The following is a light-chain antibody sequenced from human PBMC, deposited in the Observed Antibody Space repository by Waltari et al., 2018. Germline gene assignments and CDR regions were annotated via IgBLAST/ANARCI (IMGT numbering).Light chain of an antibody. CDR1: QSISSW. Sequence: DIQMTQSPSTLSASVGDSVTITCRASQSISSWLAWYQQKPGKAPKLLIYKASSLESGVPSRFSGSGSGTEFTLTISSLQPDDFATYYCQQYNSYSPLTFGGGTKVKIK. V-gene: IGKV1-5*03. J-gene: IGKJ4*01. CDR2: KAS. CDR3: QQYNSYSPLT.